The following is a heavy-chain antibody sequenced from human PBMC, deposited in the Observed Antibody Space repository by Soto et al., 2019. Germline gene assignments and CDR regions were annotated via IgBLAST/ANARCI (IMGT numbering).Heavy chain of an antibody. J-gene: IGHJ6*02. CDR3: AGDQGYYYDGADV. CDR1: GGSMSSYY. Sequence: QVQLQESGPGLVKPSETLSLTCTVSGGSMSSYYWSWVRQHAGKGLEWLGHIYTSGSIVYNPSLKSRVTMSVDTSKNQFSLKLNSVTAADTAVYFCAGDQGYYYDGADVWGQGTTVTVSS. V-gene: IGHV4-4*07. CDR2: IYTSGSI.